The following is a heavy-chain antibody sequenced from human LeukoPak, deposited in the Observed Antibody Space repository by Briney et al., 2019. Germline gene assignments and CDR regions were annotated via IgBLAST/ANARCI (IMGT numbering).Heavy chain of an antibody. J-gene: IGHJ6*03. D-gene: IGHD5-24*01. CDR3: ARATTTHSAFYYYYYMDV. Sequence: PSETLSLTCTVSGGSISTSNYYWSWIRQPPGKGLEWIGYIYSSGSTNYNPSLKSRVTISVDTSKMQFSLNLRSVTAADTAVYYCARATTTHSAFYYYYYMDVWGKGTTVTVSS. CDR1: GGSISTSNYY. CDR2: IYSSGST. V-gene: IGHV4-61*01.